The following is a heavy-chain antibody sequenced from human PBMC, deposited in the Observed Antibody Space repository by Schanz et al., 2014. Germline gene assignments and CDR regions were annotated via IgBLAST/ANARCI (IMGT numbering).Heavy chain of an antibody. V-gene: IGHV3-66*04. CDR2: IYSGVST. CDR1: GFIVSSTY. Sequence: EVQLVESGGDLVQPGGSQRLSCAASGFIVSSTYMTWVRQAPGKGLEWVSIIYSGVSTYYADSVKGRFTISRDNSKNTVYLQMNSLRGEDTAVYYCSRPRDGYNEFDSWGPGTLVTVSS. CDR3: SRPRDGYNEFDS. J-gene: IGHJ4*02. D-gene: IGHD5-12*01.